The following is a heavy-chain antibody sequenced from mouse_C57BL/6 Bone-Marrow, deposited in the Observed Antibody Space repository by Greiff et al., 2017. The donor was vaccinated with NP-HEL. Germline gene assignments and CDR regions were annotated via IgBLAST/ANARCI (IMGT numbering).Heavy chain of an antibody. CDR1: GYTFTSYT. CDR2: INPSSGYT. J-gene: IGHJ3*01. Sequence: VQLQQSGAELARPGASVKMSCKASGYTFTSYTMHWVKQRPGQGLEWIGYINPSSGYTKYNQKFKDKATLTADKSSSTAYMQLSSLTSEDSAVYYCARSRDSPWFAYWGQGTLVTVSA. CDR3: ARSRDSPWFAY. V-gene: IGHV1-4*01.